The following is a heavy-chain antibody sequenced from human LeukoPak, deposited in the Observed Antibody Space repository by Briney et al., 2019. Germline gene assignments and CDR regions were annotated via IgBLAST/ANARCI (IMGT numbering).Heavy chain of an antibody. CDR3: ARDTDYDSSGYYIDY. D-gene: IGHD3-22*01. Sequence: GRSLRLSCAASGFTFSSYSMNWVRQAPGKGLEWVSSISSSSSYIYYADSVKGRFTISRDNAKNSLYLQMNSLRAEDTAVYYCARDTDYDSSGYYIDYWGQGTLVTVSS. CDR2: ISSSSSYI. V-gene: IGHV3-21*01. CDR1: GFTFSSYS. J-gene: IGHJ4*02.